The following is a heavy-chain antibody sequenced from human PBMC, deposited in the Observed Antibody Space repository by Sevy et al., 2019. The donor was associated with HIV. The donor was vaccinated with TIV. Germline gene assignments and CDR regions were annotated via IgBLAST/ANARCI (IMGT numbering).Heavy chain of an antibody. Sequence: SETLSLTCTVSGGSISTYYWSWIRQPPGKGLEYIGYIYYTGSTNYNASFKSRVTISVDTSKNQFSLNLRSVTAVDTAVYYCARAPPVRSGYDSLNWFDPWGQGTLVTVSS. CDR2: IYYTGST. J-gene: IGHJ5*02. CDR1: GGSISTYY. V-gene: IGHV4-59*01. CDR3: ARAPPVRSGYDSLNWFDP. D-gene: IGHD5-12*01.